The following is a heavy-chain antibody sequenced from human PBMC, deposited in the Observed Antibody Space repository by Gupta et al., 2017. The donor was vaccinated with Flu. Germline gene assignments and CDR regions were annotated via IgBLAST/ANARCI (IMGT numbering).Heavy chain of an antibody. CDR1: GFIFRNYG. D-gene: IGHD4-17*01. CDR3: AKEDYGGYVDF. CDR2: SSGYGGRT. J-gene: IGHJ4*02. V-gene: IGHV3-23*01. Sequence: EVQLLESGGGLGQPGGSLRLSCEGSGFIFRNYGMSWVRQTPGKGLEWVSSSSGYGGRTYYAGSVEGRFTISRDNSKNTLYLQMDSLRAEDTAVYYCAKEDYGGYVDFWGQGTLATVSS.